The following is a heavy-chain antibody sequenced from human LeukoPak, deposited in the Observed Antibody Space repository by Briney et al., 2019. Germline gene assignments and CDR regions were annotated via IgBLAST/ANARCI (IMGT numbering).Heavy chain of an antibody. J-gene: IGHJ3*01. Sequence: SETLSLTCSVSGYSIRSGFYWGWIRQPPGKGLEWIGSIFHSGSTYYNPSLKSRVTISVDTSKNQFSLKLSSVTAADTAVYYCARANYYDSSGYSRGAFDLWGQGTMDTVSS. D-gene: IGHD3-22*01. CDR1: GYSIRSGFY. CDR3: ARANYYDSSGYSRGAFDL. V-gene: IGHV4-38-2*02. CDR2: IFHSGST.